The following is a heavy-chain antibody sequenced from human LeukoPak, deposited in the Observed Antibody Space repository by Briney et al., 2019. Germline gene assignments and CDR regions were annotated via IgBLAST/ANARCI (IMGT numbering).Heavy chain of an antibody. CDR1: GFTFSSYW. D-gene: IGHD2-2*02. CDR3: ARERGGFCSGTSCYKAFDI. V-gene: IGHV3-7*01. J-gene: IGHJ3*02. CDR2: IKQDGSEK. Sequence: GGSLRLSCAACGFTFSSYWMTWLRQAPGKGLEWVANIKQDGSEKYYVDSVKGRFTISRDSANNSLYLQLNSLRAEDTAVYYCARERGGFCSGTSCYKAFDIWGQGTMVTVSS.